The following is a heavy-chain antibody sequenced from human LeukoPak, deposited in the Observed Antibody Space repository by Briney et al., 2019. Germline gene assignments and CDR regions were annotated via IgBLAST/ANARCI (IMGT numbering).Heavy chain of an antibody. CDR3: ARDQRSGYYGVNWFDP. Sequence: SSETLSLTCTVSGGSISSYYWSWIRQPPGKGLEWIGYIYYSGSTNYNPSLKSRVTISVDTSKNQFSLTLSSVTAADTAVYYCARDQRSGYYGVNWFDPWGQGTLVTVSS. J-gene: IGHJ5*02. D-gene: IGHD3-22*01. V-gene: IGHV4-59*01. CDR1: GGSISSYY. CDR2: IYYSGST.